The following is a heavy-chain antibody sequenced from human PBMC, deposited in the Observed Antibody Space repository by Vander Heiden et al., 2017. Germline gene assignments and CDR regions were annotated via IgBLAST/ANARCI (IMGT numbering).Heavy chain of an antibody. CDR2: INSDGSST. J-gene: IGHJ6*02. V-gene: IGHV3-74*01. CDR3: ARDLGLGYCSSTSCYYYYGMDV. D-gene: IGHD2-2*01. Sequence: EVQLVESGGGLVQPGGSLRLSCAASGFTFSSYWMHWVRQAPGKGLVWVSRINSDGSSTSYADSVKGRFTISRDNAKNTLYLQMNSLRAEDTAVYYCARDLGLGYCSSTSCYYYYGMDVWGQGTTVTVSS. CDR1: GFTFSSYW.